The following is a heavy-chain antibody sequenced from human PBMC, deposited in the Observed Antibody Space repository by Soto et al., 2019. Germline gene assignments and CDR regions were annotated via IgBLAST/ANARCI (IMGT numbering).Heavy chain of an antibody. CDR1: GYTFTISA. D-gene: IGHD1-26*01. CDR2: INAGNGNT. Sequence: ASVKVSYKASGYTFTISAMHWVRQAPGQRLEWMGWINAGNGNTKYSQKFQGRVTLTRDTSSSPAYLELSSLRSEDTAVYYCARTSFYGSWELLDYWGQGTLVTVSS. CDR3: ARTSFYGSWELLDY. V-gene: IGHV1-3*01. J-gene: IGHJ4*02.